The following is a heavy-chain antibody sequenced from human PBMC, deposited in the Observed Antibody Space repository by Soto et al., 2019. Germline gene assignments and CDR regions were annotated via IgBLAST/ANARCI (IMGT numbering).Heavy chain of an antibody. CDR1: GFTFSRDG. CDR2: ITDNGRST. Sequence: VGSLRLSCAAFGFTFSRDGMSGVRQAPGKGLEWVSLITDNGRSTYYADSVKGRFTISRDNTKNTLFLQMNSPRAEDTAVYYCAKERATTTAFDYWGQGALVTVSS. V-gene: IGHV3-23*01. CDR3: AKERATTTAFDY. J-gene: IGHJ4*02. D-gene: IGHD4-17*01.